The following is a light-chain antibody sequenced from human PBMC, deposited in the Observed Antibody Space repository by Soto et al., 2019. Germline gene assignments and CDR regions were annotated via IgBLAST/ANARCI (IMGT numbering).Light chain of an antibody. J-gene: IGLJ1*01. CDR1: SSVVGSYNL. CDR3: CSYAGSSTFV. CDR2: EGS. Sequence: QSVLTQPASVSGSPGQSITISCTGTSSVVGSYNLVSWYQQHPGKAPKLMIYEGSKRPSGVSNRFSGSKSGNTAPLTISGLQAEDEADYYCCSYAGSSTFVFGTGTKVTVL. V-gene: IGLV2-23*03.